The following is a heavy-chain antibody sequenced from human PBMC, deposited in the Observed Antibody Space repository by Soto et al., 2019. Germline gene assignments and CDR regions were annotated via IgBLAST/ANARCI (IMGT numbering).Heavy chain of an antibody. V-gene: IGHV4-39*01. CDR3: ARIVVIPAAPDYYNYYGVDV. CDR1: GDSIISSNYY. J-gene: IGHJ6*02. CDR2: MYYSGST. Sequence: SSETLSLTCTVSGDSIISSNYYWAWIRQSPGKGLEWIGNMYYSGSTYYNLSLKSRVTMSVDTSKNQFSLKISSVTAADTSVYYCARIVVIPAAPDYYNYYGVDVWGQGTTVTVS. D-gene: IGHD2-2*01.